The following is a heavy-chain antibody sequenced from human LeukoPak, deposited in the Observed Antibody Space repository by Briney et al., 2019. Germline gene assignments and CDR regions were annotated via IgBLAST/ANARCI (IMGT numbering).Heavy chain of an antibody. CDR1: GFTFSSYG. D-gene: IGHD3-3*01. CDR3: ASDEWSGYSPGYMDV. Sequence: YPGGSLRLSCAASGFTFSSYGTHWVRQAPGKGLEWVAFIRYDGSNKYYADSVKGRFTISRDNSKNTLYLQMNSLRAEDTAVYYCASDEWSGYSPGYMDVWGKGTTVTVSS. V-gene: IGHV3-30*02. CDR2: IRYDGSNK. J-gene: IGHJ6*03.